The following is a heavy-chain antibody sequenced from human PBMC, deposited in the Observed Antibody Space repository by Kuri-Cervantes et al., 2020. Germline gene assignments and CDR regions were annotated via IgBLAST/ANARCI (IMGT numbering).Heavy chain of an antibody. V-gene: IGHV4-59*01. CDR1: GGSISSYY. J-gene: IGHJ5*02. CDR3: ARSQRTSLGGWFDP. Sequence: SETLSLTCTVSGGSISSYYWRWIRQPPGKGLEWIGYIYYSGSTKYNPSLKSRVTISVDTSKNQFSLKLSSVTAADTAVYYCARSQRTSLGGWFDPWGQGTLVTVSS. D-gene: IGHD3-16*01. CDR2: IYYSGST.